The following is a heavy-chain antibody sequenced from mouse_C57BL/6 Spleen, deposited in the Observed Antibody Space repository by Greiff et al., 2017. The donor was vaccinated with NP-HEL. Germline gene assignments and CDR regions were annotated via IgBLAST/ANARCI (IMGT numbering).Heavy chain of an antibody. CDR2: INPNYGTT. Sequence: VQLQQSGPELVKPGASVKISCKASGYSFTDYNMNWVKQSNGKSLEWIGVINPNYGTTSYNQKFKGKAKLTAVTSASTAYMELSSLTNEDSAVYYCTRRGNDYDRDYAMDYWGQGTSVTVSS. V-gene: IGHV1-39*01. J-gene: IGHJ4*01. CDR3: TRRGNDYDRDYAMDY. D-gene: IGHD2-4*01. CDR1: GYSFTDYN.